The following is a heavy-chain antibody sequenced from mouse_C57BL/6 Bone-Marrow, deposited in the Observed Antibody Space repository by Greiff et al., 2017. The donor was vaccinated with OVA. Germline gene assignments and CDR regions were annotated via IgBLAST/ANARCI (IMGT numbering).Heavy chain of an antibody. CDR3: TTRAMDY. J-gene: IGHJ4*01. V-gene: IGHV14-4*01. Sequence: EVQLQQSGAELVRPGASVKLSCTASGFNIKDDYMHWVKQRPEQGLEWIGWIDPENGDTAYASKFQGKATITADTSSNTAYLQLSSLTSEDTAVYYCTTRAMDYWGQGTSVTVSS. CDR1: GFNIKDDY. CDR2: IDPENGDT.